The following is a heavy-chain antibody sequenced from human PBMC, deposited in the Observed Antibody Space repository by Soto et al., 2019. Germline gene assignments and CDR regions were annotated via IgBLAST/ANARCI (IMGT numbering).Heavy chain of an antibody. CDR1: GASISADY. D-gene: IGHD3-22*01. CDR3: AREELGSYYYDSSGYFRNWFDP. Sequence: SETLSLTCTASGASISADYWNWIRQSPGKGLDSIGYIYYSGSTNTNPSLKSRVIISVDTSKNPFSLKLSSVTAADTAVYYCAREELGSYYYDSSGYFRNWFDPWGQGTLVTVSS. J-gene: IGHJ5*02. V-gene: IGHV4-59*12. CDR2: IYYSGST.